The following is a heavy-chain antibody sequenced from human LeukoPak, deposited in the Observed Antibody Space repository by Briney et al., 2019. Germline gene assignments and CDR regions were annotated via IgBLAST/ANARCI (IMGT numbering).Heavy chain of an antibody. D-gene: IGHD6-13*01. CDR1: GFTFSDYY. J-gene: IGHJ4*02. CDR3: ARVLSEAAGTSFFDY. CDR2: ISSSGSTI. V-gene: IGHV3-11*04. Sequence: GGSLRLSCAASGFTFSDYYMSWIRQAPGKGLEWVSYISSSGSTIYYADSVKGRFTISRDNAKNSLYLQMNSLRAEDTAVYYCARVLSEAAGTSFFDYWGQGTLVTVSS.